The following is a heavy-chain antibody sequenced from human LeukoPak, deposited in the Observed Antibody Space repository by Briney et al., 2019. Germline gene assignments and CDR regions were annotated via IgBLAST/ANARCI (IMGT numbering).Heavy chain of an antibody. CDR1: GGSISSYY. V-gene: IGHV4-4*07. Sequence: SETLSPTCTVSGGSISSYYWSWIRQPAGKGLEWIGRMYTSGGSNYNPSLKSRVTMSVDTSKNQFSLKLSSVTAADTAVYYCARHSRGPHSYYGDAFDIWGQGTVVPVSS. CDR2: MYTSGGS. D-gene: IGHD1-26*01. CDR3: ARHSRGPHSYYGDAFDI. J-gene: IGHJ3*02.